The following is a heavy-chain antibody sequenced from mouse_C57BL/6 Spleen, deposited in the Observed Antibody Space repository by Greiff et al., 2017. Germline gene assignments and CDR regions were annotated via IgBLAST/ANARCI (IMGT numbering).Heavy chain of an antibody. CDR2: IYPRSGNT. CDR1: GYTFTSYG. Sequence: QVQLKESGAELARPGASVKLSCKASGYTFTSYGISWVKQRTGQGLEWIGEIYPRSGNTYYNEKFKGKATLTADKSSRAAYMGLRSLTSEASAVYFCERRTRGEVGFGCWGQGTLVTVSA. J-gene: IGHJ3*01. D-gene: IGHD3-3*01. CDR3: ERRTRGEVGFGC. V-gene: IGHV1-81*01.